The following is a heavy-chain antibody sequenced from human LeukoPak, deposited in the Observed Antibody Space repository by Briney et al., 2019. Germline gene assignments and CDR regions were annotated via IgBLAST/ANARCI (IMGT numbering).Heavy chain of an antibody. V-gene: IGHV1-2*02. Sequence: ASVKVSCKASGYSFTDYFIHWVRQAPGQGLEWMGWINPSSGGTNYAQKFQGRVTMTRDTSISTAYMELTSLTSDDTAVYYCARDSLRAVAGGPNFDYWGQGTLVTVSS. CDR1: GYSFTDYF. J-gene: IGHJ4*02. CDR2: INPSSGGT. CDR3: ARDSLRAVAGGPNFDY. D-gene: IGHD6-19*01.